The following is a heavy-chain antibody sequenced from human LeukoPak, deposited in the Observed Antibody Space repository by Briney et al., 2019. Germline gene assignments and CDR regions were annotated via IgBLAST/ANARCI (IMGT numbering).Heavy chain of an antibody. V-gene: IGHV3-21*01. CDR3: AGSGGDIDDAFDI. CDR1: GFTFSSYT. D-gene: IGHD2-21*02. CDR2: IDPSSTYI. Sequence: PGGSLRLSCSASGFTFSSYTMNWVRQAPGKGLEWVSSIDPSSTYIYYADSVKGRFTISRDNAQNSLYLQMNSLRAEDTAVYYCAGSGGDIDDAFDIWGQGTMVTVSS. J-gene: IGHJ3*02.